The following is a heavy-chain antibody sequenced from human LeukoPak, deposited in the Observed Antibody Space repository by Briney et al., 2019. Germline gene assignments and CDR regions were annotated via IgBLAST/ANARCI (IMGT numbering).Heavy chain of an antibody. Sequence: ASVKVSCKASGYTFTSYGINWVRQATGQGLEWMGWMNPNSGNTGYAQKFQGRVTMTRNTSISTAYMELSSLRSEDTAVYYCARSGSSFSYYDFWSGYYHYYYMDVWGKGTTVTVSS. V-gene: IGHV1-8*02. CDR1: GYTFTSYG. J-gene: IGHJ6*03. CDR2: MNPNSGNT. CDR3: ARSGSSFSYYDFWSGYYHYYYMDV. D-gene: IGHD3-3*01.